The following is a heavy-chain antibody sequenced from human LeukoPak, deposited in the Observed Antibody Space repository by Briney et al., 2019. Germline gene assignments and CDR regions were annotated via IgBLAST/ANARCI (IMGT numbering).Heavy chain of an antibody. V-gene: IGHV4-59*01. CDR1: SGSISNYY. Sequence: KASETLSLTCTVSSGSISNYYWSWIRQPPGKGLGWIGYIYYSGSTNYNPSLKSRVTISVDTSKNQFSLKLSSVTAADTAVYYCARSTMVQGPYSWGQGALVTVSS. D-gene: IGHD3-10*01. CDR3: ARSTMVQGPYS. CDR2: IYYSGST. J-gene: IGHJ4*02.